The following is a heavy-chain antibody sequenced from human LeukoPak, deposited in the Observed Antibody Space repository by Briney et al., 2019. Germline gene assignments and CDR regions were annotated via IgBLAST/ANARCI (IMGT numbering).Heavy chain of an antibody. J-gene: IGHJ4*02. D-gene: IGHD1-26*01. CDR3: ATQGGELITY. CDR2: ISYDGSNK. Sequence: PGGSLRLSCAASGFTFSSYGTHWVRQAPGKGLEWVAVISYDGSNKYYADSVKGRLTISRDNSKNTLYLQMNSLRAEDTAVYYCATQGGELITYWGQGTLVTVSS. V-gene: IGHV3-30*03. CDR1: GFTFSSYG.